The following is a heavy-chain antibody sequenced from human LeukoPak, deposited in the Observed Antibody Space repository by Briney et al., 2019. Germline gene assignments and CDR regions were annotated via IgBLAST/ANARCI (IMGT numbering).Heavy chain of an antibody. Sequence: ASVKVSCKASGYTFTGYYMHWVRQAPGQGLEWMGWINPNSGSTNYAQKFQGRVTITRDTAISKAYMQLSGLRSGDPAPCYCAIASLQLRWTYVYWGQRPLLPLSS. J-gene: IGHJ4*02. D-gene: IGHD1-7*01. CDR3: AIASLQLRWTYVY. CDR1: GYTFTGYY. V-gene: IGHV1-2*02. CDR2: INPNSGST.